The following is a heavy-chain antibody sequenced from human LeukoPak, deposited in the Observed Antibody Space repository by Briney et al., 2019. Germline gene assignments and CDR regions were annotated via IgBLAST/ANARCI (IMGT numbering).Heavy chain of an antibody. J-gene: IGHJ4*02. V-gene: IGHV3-7*01. CDR2: IKQDGSEK. CDR3: GRASSSGYRGADF. D-gene: IGHD3-22*01. CDR1: GFTFSSYW. Sequence: PGGSLRLSCAASGFTFSSYWMSWVRQAPGKGLEWVANIKQDGSEKYYVDSVKGRFTISRDNAKNSLYLQMNSLRAEDTAVYYCGRASSSGYRGADFWGQGTLVTVSS.